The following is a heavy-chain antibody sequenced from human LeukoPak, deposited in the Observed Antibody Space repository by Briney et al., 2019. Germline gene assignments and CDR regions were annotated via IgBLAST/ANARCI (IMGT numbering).Heavy chain of an antibody. CDR1: GFTFSSDW. Sequence: GGSLRLSCEASGFTFSSDWMNWVRQTPGKGLEWVANIKQDGSEKYYVDSVKGRFTISRDNAKNSLYLQMNSLRAEDTAVYYCARGRIAVAGTYIPSNWGPQLYYMDVWGKGTTVTVSS. CDR3: ARGRIAVAGTYIPSNWGPQLYYMDV. V-gene: IGHV3-7*01. CDR2: IKQDGSEK. D-gene: IGHD6-19*01. J-gene: IGHJ6*03.